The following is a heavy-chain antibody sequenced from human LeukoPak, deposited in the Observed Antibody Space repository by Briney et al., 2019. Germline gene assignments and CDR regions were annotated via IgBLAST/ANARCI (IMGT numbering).Heavy chain of an antibody. V-gene: IGHV3-15*01. J-gene: IGHJ4*02. CDR3: TTPVYYYDSSGYPPGHY. D-gene: IGHD3-22*01. CDR2: IKSKTDGGTT. CDR1: GFTFSNAW. Sequence: GGSLRLSCAASGFTFSNAWMSWVRQAPGKGLEWVGRIKSKTDGGTTDYAAPVKGRFTISRDDSKNTLYLQMNSLKTEDTAVYYCTTPVYYYDSSGYPPGHYWGQGTLVTVSS.